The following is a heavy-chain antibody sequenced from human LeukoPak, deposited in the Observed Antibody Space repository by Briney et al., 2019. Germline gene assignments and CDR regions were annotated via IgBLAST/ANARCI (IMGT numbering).Heavy chain of an antibody. Sequence: GGSLRLSCATSGFTFSSYAMNWVRQTPGKGLEWVSGISGSGGSTYYADSVEGRFTISRDNPKNTLFLQMNSLRAEDTAVYYCAYPASGYWGQGTLVTVSS. V-gene: IGHV3-23*01. CDR1: GFTFSSYA. J-gene: IGHJ4*02. CDR3: AYPASGY. CDR2: ISGSGGST.